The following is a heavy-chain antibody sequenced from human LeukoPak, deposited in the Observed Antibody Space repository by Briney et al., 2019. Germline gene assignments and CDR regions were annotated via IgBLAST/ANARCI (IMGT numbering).Heavy chain of an antibody. J-gene: IGHJ4*02. V-gene: IGHV3-74*01. CDR1: GFTFSSYW. D-gene: IGHD3-16*01. CDR3: TKDTFGGHDY. CDR2: INTDGSTT. Sequence: GGSLRLSCAASGFTFSSYWTHWVRQAPGKGLLWVSRINTDGSTTSYADSVRGRFTISRDNTRNTLYLQMNSLRAEDTAVYYCTKDTFGGHDYWGQGTLVTVCS.